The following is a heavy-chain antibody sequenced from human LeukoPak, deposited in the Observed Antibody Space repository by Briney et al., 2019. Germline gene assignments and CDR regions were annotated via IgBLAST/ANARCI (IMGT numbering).Heavy chain of an antibody. V-gene: IGHV5-51*01. D-gene: IGHD3-22*01. CDR2: IYPGDPDT. J-gene: IGHJ3*02. Sequence: GESLKISCKGSGYSFTSYWIGWVRQMPGKGLEWMGIIYPGDPDTRYSPSFQGQVTISADKSISTAYLQWSSLKASDTAMYYCARHMSSGYYYEGAFDIWGQGTMVTVSS. CDR3: ARHMSSGYYYEGAFDI. CDR1: GYSFTSYW.